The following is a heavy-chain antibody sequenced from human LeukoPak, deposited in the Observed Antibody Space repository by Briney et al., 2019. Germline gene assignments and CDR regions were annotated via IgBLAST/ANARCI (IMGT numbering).Heavy chain of an antibody. CDR1: GFTVSSNY. D-gene: IGHD3-3*01. J-gene: IGHJ4*02. CDR3: ARVNFWSGIQRGYFDR. V-gene: IGHV3-53*01. CDR2: IYSGGST. Sequence: PGGSLRLSCAASGFTVSSNYMSWVRQAPGKGLEWVSVIYSGGSTYYADSVKGRFTISRDNSKNTLYLQMNSPRAEDTAVYYCARVNFWSGIQRGYFDRWGQGTLVTVSS.